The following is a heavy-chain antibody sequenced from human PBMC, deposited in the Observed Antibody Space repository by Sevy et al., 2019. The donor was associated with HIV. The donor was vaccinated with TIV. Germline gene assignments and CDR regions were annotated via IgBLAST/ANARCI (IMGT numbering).Heavy chain of an antibody. CDR2: IKEDGSVK. D-gene: IGHD6-13*01. CDR3: VRAIGAAGSY. J-gene: IGHJ4*02. Sequence: GGSLRLSCAASGFTFSNYAMNWVRQAPGKGLEWVANIKEDGSVKYYVESVKGRFTISRDNAKNSVYLQMNSLRAEDAALYYCVRAIGAAGSYWGLGTLVTVSS. CDR1: GFTFSNYA. V-gene: IGHV3-7*01.